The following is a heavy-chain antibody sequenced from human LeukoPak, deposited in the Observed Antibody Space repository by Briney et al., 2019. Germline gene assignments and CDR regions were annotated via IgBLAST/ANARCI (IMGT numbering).Heavy chain of an antibody. J-gene: IGHJ4*02. CDR3: AKNVRDTGTFDY. CDR1: GYSFTTYD. D-gene: IGHD5-18*01. Sequence: ASVKVSCRASGYSFTTYDINWVRQATGQGLEWMGWMNPNSGNTGYAQRFQGRVTMTRDTSISTAYMELNSLTSEDTAVYYCAKNVRDTGTFDYWGQGTLVTVSS. CDR2: MNPNSGNT. V-gene: IGHV1-8*01.